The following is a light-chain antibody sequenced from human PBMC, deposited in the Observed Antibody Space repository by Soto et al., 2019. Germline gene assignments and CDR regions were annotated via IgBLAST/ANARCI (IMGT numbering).Light chain of an antibody. Sequence: DIQMTQSPSSLSASVGDRVTITCRASQTIGTYLNWYQQKPGKAPELLIYTASTLESGVPSRFSGSGSGTEFTLTISSLHPDDFATYYCQQYNILSTFGQGTKVDIK. CDR1: QTIGTY. V-gene: IGKV1-39*01. J-gene: IGKJ1*01. CDR3: QQYNILST. CDR2: TAS.